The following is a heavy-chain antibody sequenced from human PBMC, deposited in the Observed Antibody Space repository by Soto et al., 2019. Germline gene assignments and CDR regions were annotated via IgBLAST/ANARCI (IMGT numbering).Heavy chain of an antibody. CDR1: GYNFANNA. CDR2: TNGGNDDT. J-gene: IGHJ6*02. CDR3: ARGGWMLVGGSHYYHAMDV. Sequence: QVHLVQSGAEVKEPGASVRLSCRTSGYNFANNAVQWVRQSPGQTFECLGSTNGGNDDTRYSQKVQVRVTLSKDTYANSFYMEMSSLTPEDTAVYYSARGGWMLVGGSHYYHAMDVWGQGTPVTVAS. D-gene: IGHD2-2*03. V-gene: IGHV1-3*01.